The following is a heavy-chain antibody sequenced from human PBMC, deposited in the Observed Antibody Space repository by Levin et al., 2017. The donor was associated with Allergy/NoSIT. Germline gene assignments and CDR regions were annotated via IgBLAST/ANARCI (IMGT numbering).Heavy chain of an antibody. CDR1: GFTFSSYA. D-gene: IGHD1-26*01. J-gene: IGHJ5*02. CDR2: ISYDGSNK. V-gene: IGHV3-30*04. CDR3: ASTIGSYLGWFDP. Sequence: GGSLRLSCAASGFTFSSYAMHWVRQAPGKGLEWVAVISYDGSNKYYADSVKGRFTISRDNSKNTLYLQMNSLRAEDTAVYYCASTIGSYLGWFDPWGQGTLVTVSS.